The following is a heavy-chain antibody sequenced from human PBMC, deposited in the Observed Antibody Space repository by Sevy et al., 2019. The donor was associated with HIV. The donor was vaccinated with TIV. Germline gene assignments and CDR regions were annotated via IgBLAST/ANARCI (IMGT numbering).Heavy chain of an antibody. CDR3: AKPRESSSYYMDV. CDR2: ISGGRGGTT. CDR1: GFTFSSYA. D-gene: IGHD1-26*01. Sequence: GGSLRLSCAASGFTFSSYAMRWVRQAPGKGLEWVSAISGGRGGTTYYADSVKGRFTISRDNSKNTLYLQMNTLRAEDTAVYYCAKPRESSSYYMDVWGKGTTVTVSS. V-gene: IGHV3-23*01. J-gene: IGHJ6*03.